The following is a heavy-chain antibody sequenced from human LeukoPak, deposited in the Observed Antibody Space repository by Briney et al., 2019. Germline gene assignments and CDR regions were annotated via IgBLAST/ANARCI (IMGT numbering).Heavy chain of an antibody. J-gene: IGHJ3*02. CDR3: ASWVSGKWFNNALDI. CDR2: IYHSGST. V-gene: IGHV4-38-2*01. Sequence: SETLSLACGVSGYSISSGYYWGWIRQPPGKGLEWIGSIYHSGSTYYNPSLKSRVTISVDTSKNQFSLKLRSVTAADTALYYCASWVSGKWFNNALDIWAQGQGSPSLQ. CDR1: GYSISSGYY. D-gene: IGHD3-22*01.